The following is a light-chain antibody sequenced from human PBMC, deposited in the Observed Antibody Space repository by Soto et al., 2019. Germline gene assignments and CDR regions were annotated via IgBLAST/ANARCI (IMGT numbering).Light chain of an antibody. Sequence: DIVLTQTPATLSLSPGERATFSCRASEGVSAYLNWYQHKPGQPPRLLIYGASSRATGIPDRFSGSGSGTDFTLAISRLEPEDFAVYYCQQSDSSHWTFAQGTKVAI. CDR1: EGVSAY. J-gene: IGKJ1*01. CDR2: GAS. CDR3: QQSDSSHWT. V-gene: IGKV3-20*01.